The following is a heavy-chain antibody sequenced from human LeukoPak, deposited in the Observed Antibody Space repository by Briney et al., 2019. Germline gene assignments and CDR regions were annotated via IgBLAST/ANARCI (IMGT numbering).Heavy chain of an antibody. CDR1: GYSFTSYW. D-gene: IGHD6-13*01. Sequence: GESLKISCKGSGYSFTSYWIGWVRPMPGKGLEWMGIIYPGDSDTRYSPSFQGQVTISAGKSISTAYLQWSSLEASDTAMYYCASHHSSSPPYYFDYWGQGTLVTVSS. CDR3: ASHHSSSPPYYFDY. V-gene: IGHV5-51*01. J-gene: IGHJ4*02. CDR2: IYPGDSDT.